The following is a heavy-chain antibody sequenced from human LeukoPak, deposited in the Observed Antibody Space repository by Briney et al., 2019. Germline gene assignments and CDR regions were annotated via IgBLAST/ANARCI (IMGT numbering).Heavy chain of an antibody. Sequence: GGSLRLFRAASGFTFSSSEMNWVRQASGKGLEWGLYISSSGNTIYHAESVKGRFTISRDNAKNSLYLQMNSLRAEDSGVYYCASRSCDSTGYLDYWGQGTLVTVSS. D-gene: IGHD3-22*01. J-gene: IGHJ4*02. CDR3: ASRSCDSTGYLDY. V-gene: IGHV3-48*03. CDR1: GFTFSSSE. CDR2: ISSSGNTI.